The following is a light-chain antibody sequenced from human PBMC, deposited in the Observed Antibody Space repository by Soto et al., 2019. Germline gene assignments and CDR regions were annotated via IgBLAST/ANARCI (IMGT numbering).Light chain of an antibody. J-gene: IGKJ4*01. CDR3: QQYNDWPRT. CDR1: QSVRSH. Sequence: EVVMTQSPATLSVSPGERATLSCRASQSVRSHLAWYQQKPGQAPSLLIFGASTRATGVPARFSGSESGTEFTLTISSPQSEDVAVYFCQQYNDWPRTFGGGTKVEIK. CDR2: GAS. V-gene: IGKV3-15*01.